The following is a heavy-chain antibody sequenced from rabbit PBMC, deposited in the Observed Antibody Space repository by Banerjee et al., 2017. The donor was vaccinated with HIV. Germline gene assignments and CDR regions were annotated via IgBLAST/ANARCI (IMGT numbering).Heavy chain of an antibody. Sequence: QEQLEESGGGLVKPEGSLTLTCKASGFSFSNKYVMCWVRQAPGKGLEWIGCIGAGSSGSTYYASWAKGRFTISKTSSTTVTLQMTSLTAADTATYFCARFRYDDYYFNLWGQGTLVTVS. V-gene: IGHV1S45*01. CDR3: ARFRYDDYYFNL. CDR2: IGAGSSGST. CDR1: GFSFSNKYV. J-gene: IGHJ4*01. D-gene: IGHD2-1*01.